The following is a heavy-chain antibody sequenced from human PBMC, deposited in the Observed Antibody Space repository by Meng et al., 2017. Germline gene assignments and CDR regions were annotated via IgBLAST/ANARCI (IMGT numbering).Heavy chain of an antibody. D-gene: IGHD2-2*01. CDR2: INHSGST. CDR3: ARGRGIVVVPAAMWAWSRGWFDP. Sequence: QGPLRRWGAGLLKPSETLSLTWAGHGGSFSGYYWSWIRQPPGKGLEWIGEINHSGSTNYNPSLKSRVTISVDTSKNQFSLKLSSVTAADTAVYYCARGRGIVVVPAAMWAWSRGWFDPWGQGTLVTVSS. J-gene: IGHJ5*02. CDR1: GGSFSGYY. V-gene: IGHV4-34*01.